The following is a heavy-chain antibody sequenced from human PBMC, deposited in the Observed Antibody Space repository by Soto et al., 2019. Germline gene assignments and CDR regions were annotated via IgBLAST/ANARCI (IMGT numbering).Heavy chain of an antibody. V-gene: IGHV4-4*02. J-gene: IGHJ5*02. CDR3: ARETNQYSSSWRFDP. Sequence: NPSETLSLTFSVSGLSVSSHPWWTWVRQAPGKGLEWIGDIYYSGSTTYNPSLKSRVTISVDNSKNQFSLTLSSVTAADTAVYYCARETNQYSSSWRFDPWGQGTLVTVSS. CDR1: GLSVSSHPW. CDR2: IYYSGST. D-gene: IGHD6-13*01.